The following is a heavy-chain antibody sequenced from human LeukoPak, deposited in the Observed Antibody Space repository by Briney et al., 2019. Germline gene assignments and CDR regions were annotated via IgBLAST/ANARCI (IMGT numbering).Heavy chain of an antibody. J-gene: IGHJ6*02. CDR1: GFTFSSYA. CDR2: ISGSGGST. Sequence: GGSLRLSCAASGFTFSSYAMSWVRQAPGKGLEWVSAISGSGGSTYYADSVKGRFTISRDNSKNTLYLQMNSLGAEDTAVYYCASLVGDYGGLNYYYYGMDVWGQGTTVTVSS. V-gene: IGHV3-23*01. D-gene: IGHD4-17*01. CDR3: ASLVGDYGGLNYYYYGMDV.